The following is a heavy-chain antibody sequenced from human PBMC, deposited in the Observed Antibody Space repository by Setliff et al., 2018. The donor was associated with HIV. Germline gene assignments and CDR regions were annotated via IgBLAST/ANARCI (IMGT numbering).Heavy chain of an antibody. CDR1: GYTFSTNA. J-gene: IGHJ3*02. Sequence: ASVKVSCKASGYTFSTNAIHWVRQAPGQRLEWMGYINAGDDNTRYSEKFQGRVTITADTSTDTAYMELSSLRSEDTAVYYCARDSVVVITLDAFDIWGQGTMVTVSS. D-gene: IGHD3-22*01. V-gene: IGHV1-3*01. CDR3: ARDSVVVITLDAFDI. CDR2: INAGDDNT.